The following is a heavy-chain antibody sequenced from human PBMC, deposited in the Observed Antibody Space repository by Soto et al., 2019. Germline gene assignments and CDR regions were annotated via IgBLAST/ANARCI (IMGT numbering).Heavy chain of an antibody. D-gene: IGHD6-13*01. Sequence: QVQLVESGGGVVQPGKSLRLSCEASGFAFSSYGMHWVRQAPGKGLEWVAVIWYDGSNEHYADSVKGRFTISRDNSKNMLYLEMNSLRPEDTAVYYCARDRPEADIFLEYWGQGTLVTVSS. V-gene: IGHV3-33*01. CDR1: GFAFSSYG. J-gene: IGHJ4*02. CDR2: IWYDGSNE. CDR3: ARDRPEADIFLEY.